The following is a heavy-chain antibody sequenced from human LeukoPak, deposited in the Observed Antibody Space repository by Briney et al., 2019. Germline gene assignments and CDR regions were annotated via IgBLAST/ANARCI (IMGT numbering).Heavy chain of an antibody. V-gene: IGHV1-46*01. CDR2: TNPSGGST. D-gene: IGHD2-15*01. J-gene: IGHJ4*02. CDR3: ARGGGYCSGGSCYFDY. Sequence: ASVKVSCKASGYTFTSYYMHWVRQAPGQGLEWMGITNPSGGSTSYAQKFQGRVTMTRDTSTSTVYMELSSLRSEDTAVYYCARGGGYCSGGSCYFDYWGQGTLVTVSS. CDR1: GYTFTSYY.